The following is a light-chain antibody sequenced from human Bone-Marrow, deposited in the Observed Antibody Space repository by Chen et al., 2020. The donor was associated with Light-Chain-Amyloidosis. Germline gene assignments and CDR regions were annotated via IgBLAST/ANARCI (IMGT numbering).Light chain of an antibody. CDR1: QSLLYSNGYTY. CDR3: MQALQTPRT. CDR2: LVS. J-gene: IGKJ2*01. V-gene: IGKV2-28*01. Sequence: DIVLTQSPLSLPVTPGAPASISCRSSQSLLYSNGYTYLDWYLQKPGQSPQLLIYLVSNRASGVPDRFSGSGSGTHFTLEISRVEAEDVGVYYCMQALQTPRTFGQGTKLEIK.